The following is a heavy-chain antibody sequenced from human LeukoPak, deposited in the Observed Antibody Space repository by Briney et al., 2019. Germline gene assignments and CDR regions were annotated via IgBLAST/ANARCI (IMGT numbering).Heavy chain of an antibody. Sequence: SETLSLTCTVSGGSISSYYWSWIRQPPGKGLEWIGYIHYTGSTYYNPSLKSRVTISVDTSKNQFSLKLSSVTAADTAVYYYARREGPRITMIVVAFNDAFDIWGQGTMVTVSS. D-gene: IGHD3-22*01. V-gene: IGHV4-59*08. CDR2: IHYTGST. CDR1: GGSISSYY. J-gene: IGHJ3*02. CDR3: ARREGPRITMIVVAFNDAFDI.